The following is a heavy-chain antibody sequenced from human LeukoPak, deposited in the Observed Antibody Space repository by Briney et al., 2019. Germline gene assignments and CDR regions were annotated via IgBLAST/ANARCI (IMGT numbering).Heavy chain of an antibody. CDR2: ISSSGSTI. Sequence: GGSLRLSCAASGFTFSSYEMNWVHQAPGKGLEWVSYISSSGSTIYYADSVKGRFTISRDNAKNSLYLQMNSLRAEDTAVYYCARTPLRLRLGELSPHSVGYFDYWGQGTLVTVSS. CDR3: ARTPLRLRLGELSPHSVGYFDY. CDR1: GFTFSSYE. D-gene: IGHD3-16*02. J-gene: IGHJ4*02. V-gene: IGHV3-48*03.